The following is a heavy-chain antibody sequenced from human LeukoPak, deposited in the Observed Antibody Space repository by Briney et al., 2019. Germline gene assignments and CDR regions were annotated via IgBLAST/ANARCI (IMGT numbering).Heavy chain of an antibody. D-gene: IGHD2-15*01. V-gene: IGHV4-59*01. CDR3: ARDHTGYCSGGSCYGGFDP. CDR1: GGSISSYY. J-gene: IGHJ5*02. CDR2: IYYSGST. Sequence: SETLSLTCTVSGGSISSYYWSWLRQPPGKGLEWIGYIYYSGSTNYNPSLKSRVPISVDTSKNQFSLKLSSVTAADTAVYYCARDHTGYCSGGSCYGGFDPWGQGTLVTVSS.